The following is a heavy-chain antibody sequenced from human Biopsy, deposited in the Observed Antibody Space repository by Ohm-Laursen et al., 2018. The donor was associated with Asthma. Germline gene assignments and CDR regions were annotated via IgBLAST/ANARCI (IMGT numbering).Heavy chain of an antibody. D-gene: IGHD3-22*01. V-gene: IGHV3-53*01. Sequence: SLRLSCSASGFAVSRDHMFWVRQAPGKGLEWVSVIYSGGTSHNADSVRGRFTISRYYSKHTLYHQMHSLNAEDTAVYYGARGDSSNWSHYYFDYWGQGTLVTVSS. CDR2: IYSGGTS. CDR1: GFAVSRDH. CDR3: ARGDSSNWSHYYFDY. J-gene: IGHJ4*02.